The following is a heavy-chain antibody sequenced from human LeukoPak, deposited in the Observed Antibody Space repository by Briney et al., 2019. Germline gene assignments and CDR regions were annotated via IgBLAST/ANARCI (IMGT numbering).Heavy chain of an antibody. Sequence: PGGSLRLSCAASGFTVSSNYMTWVRQAPGKGPQWVSVIHKNAITYYADTVKGRFTISRDNSKNMVYLQMNSLRAEDTAVYYCARSLRVRGVPDYMDGWGKVTTVTISS. J-gene: IGHJ6*03. D-gene: IGHD3-10*01. CDR1: GFTVSSNY. CDR2: IHKNAIT. V-gene: IGHV3-53*01. CDR3: ARSLRVRGVPDYMDG.